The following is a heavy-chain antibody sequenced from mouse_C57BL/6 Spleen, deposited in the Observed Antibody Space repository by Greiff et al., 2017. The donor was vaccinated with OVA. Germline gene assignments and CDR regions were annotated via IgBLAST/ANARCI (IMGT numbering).Heavy chain of an antibody. V-gene: IGHV5-17*01. J-gene: IGHJ2*01. Sequence: DVHLVESGGGLVKPGGSLKLSCAASGFTFSDYGMHWVRQAPEKGLEWVAYISSGSSTISYADTVKGRFTISRDNAKNTLFLQMTSLRSEDTAMYYCARNYGSSYDYWGKGTTLTVSS. CDR2: ISSGSSTI. CDR1: GFTFSDYG. CDR3: ARNYGSSYDY. D-gene: IGHD1-1*01.